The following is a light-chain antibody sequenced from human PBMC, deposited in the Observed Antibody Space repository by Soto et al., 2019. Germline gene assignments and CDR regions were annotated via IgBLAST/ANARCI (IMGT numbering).Light chain of an antibody. CDR3: ASWDDNLNGIV. J-gene: IGLJ3*02. Sequence: QSVLTQPTSASGTPGQRVAISCSGSISNIGENTVHWYQQLPGTTPKLLINGNNQRPSGVPDRFSGSKSGTSASLAIGGLQSEDEADYYCASWDDNLNGIVFGGGTKLTVL. CDR2: GNN. CDR1: ISNIGENT. V-gene: IGLV1-44*01.